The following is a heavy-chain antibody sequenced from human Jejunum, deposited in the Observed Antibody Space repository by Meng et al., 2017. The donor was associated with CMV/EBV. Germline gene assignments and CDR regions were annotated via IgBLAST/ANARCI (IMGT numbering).Heavy chain of an antibody. D-gene: IGHD1/OR15-1a*01. CDR3: ARANNHAMDV. V-gene: IGHV3-74*01. CDR2: INSDGSST. Sequence: SCAASGFTFSSYWMHWVRQVPGKGLVWVSRINSDGSSTTYADPVKGRFTFSRDNAKNTLYLQMNSLRAEDTAVYYCARANNHAMDVWGQGTTVTVSS. J-gene: IGHJ6*02. CDR1: GFTFSSYW.